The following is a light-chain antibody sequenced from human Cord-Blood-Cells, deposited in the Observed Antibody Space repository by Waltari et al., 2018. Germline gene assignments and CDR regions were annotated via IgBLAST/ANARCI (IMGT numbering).Light chain of an antibody. CDR2: AAS. CDR1: QSISSY. J-gene: IGKJ1*01. CDR3: QQSYSTPWT. Sequence: DIQMTQSPSSLSASVGDRVTITCRASQSISSYLNWYQQKPGKAPKLLIYAASRLQSGVPSRFSGSGTGTDVTLTISSLQPEDFATYYCQQSYSTPWTFGQVTKVEIK. V-gene: IGKV1-39*01.